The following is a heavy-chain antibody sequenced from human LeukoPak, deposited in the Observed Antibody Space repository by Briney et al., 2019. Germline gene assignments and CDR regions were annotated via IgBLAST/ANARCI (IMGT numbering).Heavy chain of an antibody. J-gene: IGHJ4*02. Sequence: GGSLRLSFTASGFTVSDYYMDWVPQAPGKGLEGVCRTRDKAHSYTTEYVASVKGRFTISRDDSKNSLYLQMNSLNTEDTAVYYCARGYCSGGACYSGFNWGQGTLLTVSS. CDR1: GFTVSDYY. CDR3: ARGYCSGGACYSGFN. D-gene: IGHD2-15*01. V-gene: IGHV3-72*01. CDR2: TRDKAHSYTT.